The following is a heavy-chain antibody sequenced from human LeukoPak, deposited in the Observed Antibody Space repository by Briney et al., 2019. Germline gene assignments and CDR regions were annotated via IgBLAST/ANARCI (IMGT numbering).Heavy chain of an antibody. CDR1: GGTFSSYA. Sequence: FSVKVSCKASGGTFSSYAISWVRQAPGQGLEWMGRIIPIFGIANYAQKFQGRVTITADKSTSTAYMELSSLRSEDTAVYYCARDETEGYSSGWYLGWFDPWGQGTLVTVSS. D-gene: IGHD6-19*01. J-gene: IGHJ5*02. V-gene: IGHV1-69*04. CDR3: ARDETEGYSSGWYLGWFDP. CDR2: IIPIFGIA.